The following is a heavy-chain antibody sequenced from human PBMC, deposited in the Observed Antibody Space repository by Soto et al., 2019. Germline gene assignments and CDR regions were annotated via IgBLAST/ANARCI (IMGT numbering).Heavy chain of an antibody. V-gene: IGHV1-18*01. J-gene: IGHJ6*02. CDR1: GYTFNSYG. CDR2: ISPYDDNT. D-gene: IGHD3-22*01. Sequence: QVQLVQSGTEVKKPGDSVKVSCKASGYTFNSYGISWVRQAPGQGLEWMGWISPYDDNTNYAQNLQGRVTMTTDTSTRTAYMELRSLRSDDTAVYYCARGGYYDSSGSRNYHYYGMDAWGQGTTVTVS. CDR3: ARGGYYDSSGSRNYHYYGMDA.